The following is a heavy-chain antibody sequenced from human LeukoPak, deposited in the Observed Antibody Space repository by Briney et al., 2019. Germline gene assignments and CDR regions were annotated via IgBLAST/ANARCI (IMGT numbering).Heavy chain of an antibody. CDR2: INHSGST. J-gene: IGHJ4*02. CDR3: ARGSYYFDY. Sequence: SETLSLTCTVSGGSISSSFYYWGWIRQPPGKGLEWIGEINHSGSTNYNPSLKSRVTISVDTSKNQFSLKLSSVTAADTAVYYCARGSYYFDYWGQGTLVTVSS. V-gene: IGHV4-39*07. CDR1: GGSISSSFYY. D-gene: IGHD6-13*01.